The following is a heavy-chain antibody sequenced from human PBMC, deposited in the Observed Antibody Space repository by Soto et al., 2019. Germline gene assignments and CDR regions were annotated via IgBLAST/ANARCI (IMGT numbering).Heavy chain of an antibody. D-gene: IGHD3-22*01. V-gene: IGHV3-21*01. CDR3: ARDGYYDSSGYPYGMDV. Sequence: PGGSLRLSCAASGFPFSSYSMNWVRQAPGKGLEWVSSISSSSSYIYYADSVKGRFTISRDNAKNSLYLQMNSLRAEDTAVYYCARDGYYDSSGYPYGMDVWGQGTTVTVSS. CDR1: GFPFSSYS. CDR2: ISSSSSYI. J-gene: IGHJ6*02.